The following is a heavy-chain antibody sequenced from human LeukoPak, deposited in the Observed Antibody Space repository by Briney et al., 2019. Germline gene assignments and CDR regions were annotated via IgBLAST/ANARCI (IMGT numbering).Heavy chain of an antibody. V-gene: IGHV4-59*11. J-gene: IGHJ4*02. CDR2: IYYSGST. D-gene: IGHD6-13*01. Sequence: SETLSLTFTVSGGSISSHYWSWIRQPPGKGLEWIGYIYYSGSTNYNPSLKSRVTISVDTSKNQFSLKLSSVTAADTAVYYCARGYSSSTVGYWGQGTLVTVSS. CDR1: GGSISSHY. CDR3: ARGYSSSTVGY.